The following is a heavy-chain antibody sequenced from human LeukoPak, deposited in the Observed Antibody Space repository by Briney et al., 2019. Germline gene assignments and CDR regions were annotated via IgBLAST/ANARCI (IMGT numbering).Heavy chain of an antibody. J-gene: IGHJ6*02. Sequence: SETLSLTCAVYGGSFSGYYWGWIRQPPGKGLEWIGEINHSGSTNYNPSLKSRVTISVDTSKNQFSLKLSSVTAADTAVYYCARVSSSYYYGMDVWGQGTTVTVSS. CDR1: GGSFSGYY. CDR2: INHSGST. CDR3: ARVSSSYYYGMDV. D-gene: IGHD6-13*01. V-gene: IGHV4-34*01.